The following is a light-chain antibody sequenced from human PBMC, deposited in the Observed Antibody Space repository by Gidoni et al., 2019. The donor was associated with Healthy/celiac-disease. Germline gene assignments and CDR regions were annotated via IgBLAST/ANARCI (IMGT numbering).Light chain of an antibody. V-gene: IGLV6-57*04. CDR1: SGSIASNY. Sequence: FMLTQPHSVSESPGKTVTISCTRSSGSIASNYVQWYQQRPGSAPTTVIYEDNQRPSGVPDRFSGPIDSSSNSASLTISGLKTEDEADYYCQSYDSSNFWVFGGGTKLTVL. CDR3: QSYDSSNFWV. J-gene: IGLJ3*02. CDR2: EDN.